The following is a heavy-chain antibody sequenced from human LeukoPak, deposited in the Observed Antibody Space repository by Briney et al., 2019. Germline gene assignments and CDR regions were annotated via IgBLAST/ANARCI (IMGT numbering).Heavy chain of an antibody. J-gene: IGHJ6*03. CDR3: AKSPAYDFWSGYPDYYYYMDV. CDR1: GGSISSSSYY. D-gene: IGHD3-3*01. V-gene: IGHV4-39*01. CDR2: IYYSGST. Sequence: SETLSLTCTVSGGSISSSSYYWGWIRQPPGKGLEWIGSIYYSGSTYYNPSLKSRVTISVDTSKNQFSLKLSSVTAADTAVYYCAKSPAYDFWSGYPDYYYYMDVWGKGTTVTVSS.